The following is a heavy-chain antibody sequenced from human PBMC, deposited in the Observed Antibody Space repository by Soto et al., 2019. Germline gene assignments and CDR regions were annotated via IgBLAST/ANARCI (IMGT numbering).Heavy chain of an antibody. Sequence: QVQLVESGGGVVQPGRSLRLSCAASGFTFSSYAMHWVRQAPGKGLEWVAVISYDGSNKYYADSVKGRFTISRDNSKNTLYLQMNSLRAEDTAVYYCARDLSVGATPYCYGMDVWVQATTVTVSS. D-gene: IGHD1-26*01. CDR2: ISYDGSNK. CDR1: GFTFSSYA. J-gene: IGHJ6*01. V-gene: IGHV3-30-3*01. CDR3: ARDLSVGATPYCYGMDV.